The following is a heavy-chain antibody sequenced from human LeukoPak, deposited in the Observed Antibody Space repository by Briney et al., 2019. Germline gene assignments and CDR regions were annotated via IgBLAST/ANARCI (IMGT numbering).Heavy chain of an antibody. CDR3: ARDPYCSRTSCSDY. D-gene: IGHD2-2*01. CDR2: INPNSGGT. Sequence: ASVKVSCKASGYTFTGYYMHGVRQAPGQGLEWMGWINPNSGGTNYAQKFQGRVTMTRDTSISTAYMELSRLRSDDTAVYYCARDPYCSRTSCSDYWGQGTLVTVSS. CDR1: GYTFTGYY. J-gene: IGHJ4*02. V-gene: IGHV1-2*02.